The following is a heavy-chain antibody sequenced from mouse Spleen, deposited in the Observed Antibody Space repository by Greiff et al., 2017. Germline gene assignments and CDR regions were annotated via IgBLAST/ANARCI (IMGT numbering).Heavy chain of an antibody. CDR3: AIDHRYDWGAYSIDY. V-gene: IGHV7-3*02. J-gene: IGHJ4*01. D-gene: IGHD2-14*01. CDR1: GFTFPDYY. CDR2: IRNKANGYTT. Sequence: EVQVVESGGGLVQPGGSLRLSCATSGFTFPDYYMSWVRQPPGKALEWLGFIRNKANGYTTEYSASVKGQFTISRDNSQSILYLQMNTLRAEDSATYYCAIDHRYDWGAYSIDYLGQGTSVTVSS.